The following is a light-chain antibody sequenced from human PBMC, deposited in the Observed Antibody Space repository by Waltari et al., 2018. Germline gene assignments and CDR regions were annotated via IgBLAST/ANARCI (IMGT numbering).Light chain of an antibody. CDR2: DVS. Sequence: QSALPQPASVSGSPGQSTTISCTGTSSDVGAYNYDSCYQQHPGKAPKLMNFDVSIRPSGVSNRFSGSKSGNTASLTISGLQAEDEADYYCSSYISSSTLELFGGGTSLTVL. CDR1: SSDVGAYNY. V-gene: IGLV2-14*03. J-gene: IGLJ2*01. CDR3: SSYISSSTLEL.